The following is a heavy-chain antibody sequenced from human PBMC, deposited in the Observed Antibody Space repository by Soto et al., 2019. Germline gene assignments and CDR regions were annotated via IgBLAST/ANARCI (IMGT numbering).Heavy chain of an antibody. CDR2: ITRHGNI. Sequence: QVQLQQWGAGLLKPSETLSLTCAVYGGSSRGYYWSWVRQPPGKGLEWIGEITRHGNINYNPSLKTRVTMSLDMSKNQFSLRLNSVSDADTAVDYCAGLFAGSTGNWYFDIWGRGTLVTVSS. J-gene: IGHJ2*01. CDR3: AGLFAGSTGNWYFDI. V-gene: IGHV4-34*01. D-gene: IGHD1-1*01. CDR1: GGSSRGYY.